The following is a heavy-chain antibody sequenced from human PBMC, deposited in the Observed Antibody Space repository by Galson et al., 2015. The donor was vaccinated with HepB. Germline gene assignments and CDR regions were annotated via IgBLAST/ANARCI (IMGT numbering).Heavy chain of an antibody. CDR1: GFTFSSYA. J-gene: IGHJ4*02. Sequence: SLRLSCAASGFTFSSYAMNWVRQAPGKGLEWVSGLSGSRGTTYYADSVKGRFTISRDSSLHTLYLQMTSLRADDTAVYYCAKEAGGGGYSSGWYFDYWGQGILVTVSS. V-gene: IGHV3-23*01. CDR2: LSGSRGTT. D-gene: IGHD6-19*01. CDR3: AKEAGGGGYSSGWYFDY.